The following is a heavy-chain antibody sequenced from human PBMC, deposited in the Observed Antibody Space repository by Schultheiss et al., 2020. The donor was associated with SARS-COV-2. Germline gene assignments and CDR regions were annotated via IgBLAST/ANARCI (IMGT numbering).Heavy chain of an antibody. V-gene: IGHV4-31*03. CDR1: GGSISSGGYY. Sequence: SETLSLTCTVSGGSISSGGYYWSWIRQHPGKGLEWIGYIYYSGSTYYNPSLKSRVTMSVDTSKNQFSLKLSSVTAADTAVYYCARGYCSGGSCYHLDYWGQGTLVTVSS. CDR3: ARGYCSGGSCYHLDY. CDR2: IYYSGST. D-gene: IGHD2-15*01. J-gene: IGHJ4*02.